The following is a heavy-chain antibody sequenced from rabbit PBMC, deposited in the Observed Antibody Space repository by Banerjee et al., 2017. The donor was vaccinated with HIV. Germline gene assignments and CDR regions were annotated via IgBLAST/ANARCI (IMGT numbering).Heavy chain of an antibody. CDR1: GFTVSSNYW. CDR2: IGAGGGNT. CDR3: ARDPGYPATL. V-gene: IGHV1S45*01. D-gene: IGHD7-1*01. Sequence: QEQLVESGGGLVQPEGSLTLTCTASGFTVSSNYWICWVRQAPGKGLEWIGCIGAGGGNTAFASWAQGRFTISKTSSTTVTLQMTSLTAADTATYFCARDPGYPATLWGPGTLVTVS. J-gene: IGHJ4*01.